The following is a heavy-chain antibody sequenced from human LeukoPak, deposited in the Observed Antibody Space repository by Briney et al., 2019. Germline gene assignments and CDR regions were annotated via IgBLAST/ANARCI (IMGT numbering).Heavy chain of an antibody. CDR3: AGSSGWYVDY. J-gene: IGHJ4*02. Sequence: SETLSLTCTVSGGSISSGDYYWSWIRQPPGKGLERIGYIYYSGSTYYNPSLKSRVTISVDTSKNQFSLKLSSVTAADTAVYYCAGSSGWYVDYWGQGTLVTVSS. CDR1: GGSISSGDYY. CDR2: IYYSGST. V-gene: IGHV4-30-4*08. D-gene: IGHD6-19*01.